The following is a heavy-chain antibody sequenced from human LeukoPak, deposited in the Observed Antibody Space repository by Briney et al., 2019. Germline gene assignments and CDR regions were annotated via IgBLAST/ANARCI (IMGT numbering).Heavy chain of an antibody. D-gene: IGHD3-10*01. Sequence: SQTLSLTCAISGDSVSSNSASWNWIRQSPWRGLEWLGRTYYRSKWYNDYAVSVKSRITINPDTSKNQFSLQLNSVTPEDTAVYYCARDRVGYYGSGSYSYNWFDPWGQGTLVTVSS. CDR1: GDSVSSNSAS. CDR2: TYYRSKWYN. CDR3: ARDRVGYYGSGSYSYNWFDP. V-gene: IGHV6-1*01. J-gene: IGHJ5*02.